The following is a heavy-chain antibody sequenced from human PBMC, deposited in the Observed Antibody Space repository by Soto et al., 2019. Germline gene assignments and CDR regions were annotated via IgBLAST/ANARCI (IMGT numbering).Heavy chain of an antibody. CDR3: VRDGSGNLYLNWFDP. D-gene: IGHD6-19*01. CDR1: GFILSSYA. Sequence: GGSLRLSCAASGFILSSYAMSWVRQAPGKGLEWISYISSHSSTLYYADSVKGRFTISRDNAGNSLYLQMNSLRDEDTAVYYCVRDGSGNLYLNWFDPWGQGTLVTVSS. CDR2: ISSHSSTL. J-gene: IGHJ5*02. V-gene: IGHV3-48*02.